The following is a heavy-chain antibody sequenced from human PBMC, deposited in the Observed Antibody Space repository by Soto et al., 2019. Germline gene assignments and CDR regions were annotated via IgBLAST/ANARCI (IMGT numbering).Heavy chain of an antibody. D-gene: IGHD6-19*01. CDR3: ARGVAGSGFDL. CDR1: GDSVSSNTAA. Sequence: PSQTLSLTCAISGDSVSSNTAALNLSMSSPSGGLEWLGRTYYRSNWRHDYAVSVKSRITVNPDTSKNHFSLQLNSVTPDDTAVYYCARGVAGSGFDLWGQGTLVTVSS. V-gene: IGHV6-1*01. CDR2: TYYRSNWRH. J-gene: IGHJ4*02.